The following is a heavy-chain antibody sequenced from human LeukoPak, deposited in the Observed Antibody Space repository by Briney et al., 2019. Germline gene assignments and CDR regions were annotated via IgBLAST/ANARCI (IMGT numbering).Heavy chain of an antibody. CDR1: GYTFTSYG. Sequence: ASVTVSCKASGYTFTSYGISWVRQAPGQGLEWMGWISPYKDNTNYAQNLQGRVTMTTDTSTSTAYMELRSLRSDDTAVYYCARAPQYSTGWYVYWGQGTLVTVSS. D-gene: IGHD6-19*01. CDR2: ISPYKDNT. CDR3: ARAPQYSTGWYVY. J-gene: IGHJ4*02. V-gene: IGHV1-18*01.